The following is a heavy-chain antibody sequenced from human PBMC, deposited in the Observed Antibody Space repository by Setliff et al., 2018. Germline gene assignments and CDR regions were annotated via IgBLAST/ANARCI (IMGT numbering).Heavy chain of an antibody. CDR2: ISYSGTP. D-gene: IGHD2-15*01. CDR3: VRPGGTTVVARHFDY. V-gene: IGHV4-39*01. CDR1: DDSFTSSRYY. Sequence: LSLTCTVSDDSFTSSRYYWGWIRQAPGSGLEWIGSISYSGTPYYNASVEGRVTISIDTSRNQFSLELRSVTVADTATYYCVRPGGTTVVARHFDYWGSGIPVTVSS. J-gene: IGHJ4*01.